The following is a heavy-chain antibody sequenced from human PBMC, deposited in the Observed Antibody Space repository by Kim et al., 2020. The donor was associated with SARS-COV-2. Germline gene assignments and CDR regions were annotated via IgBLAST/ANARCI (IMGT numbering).Heavy chain of an antibody. J-gene: IGHJ4*02. D-gene: IGHD3-10*01. V-gene: IGHV3-23*01. CDR3: AKDSIGVRGVIKGFDY. Sequence: SVKGRFTISRDNAKNTLYLQMNSLRAEDTAVYYCAKDSIGVRGVIKGFDYWGQGTLVTVSS.